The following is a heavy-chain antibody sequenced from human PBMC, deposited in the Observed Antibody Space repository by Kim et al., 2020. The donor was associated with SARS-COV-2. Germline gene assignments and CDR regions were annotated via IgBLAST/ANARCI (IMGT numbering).Heavy chain of an antibody. Sequence: ASVKVSCKASGYTFTNYGISWVRQAPGQGLEWMGWISAYNGNTNYAQNLQGRVTMTTDTSTSTVYMELRSLRSDDTAVYYCARDRDCGGDCYPDAFDIRGQGTMGTVSS. CDR2: ISAYNGNT. D-gene: IGHD2-21*02. CDR3: ARDRDCGGDCYPDAFDI. J-gene: IGHJ3*02. CDR1: GYTFTNYG. V-gene: IGHV1-18*01.